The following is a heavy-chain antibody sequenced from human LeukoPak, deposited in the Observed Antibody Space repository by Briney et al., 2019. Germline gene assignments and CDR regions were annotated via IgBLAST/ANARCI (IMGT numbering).Heavy chain of an antibody. CDR2: IFHSGST. D-gene: IGHD5-24*01. Sequence: SGTLSLTCAVSSGSIFSSNWWSWVRQPPGKGLEWIGQIFHSGSTSYSPSLKSRVTISVDKSKNQFSLKLTSVTAADTAVYYCAKERVEMSTNRFYYFDYWGQGTLVTVSS. CDR3: AKERVEMSTNRFYYFDY. V-gene: IGHV4-4*02. CDR1: SGSIFSSNW. J-gene: IGHJ4*02.